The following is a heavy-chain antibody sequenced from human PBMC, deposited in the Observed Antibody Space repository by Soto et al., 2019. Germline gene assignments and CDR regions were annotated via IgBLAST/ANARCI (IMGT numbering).Heavy chain of an antibody. CDR3: ARTYCTSTSCSPPDDAFDI. CDR1: GYTFTSYG. Sequence: ASVKVSCKASGYTFTSYGISWVRQAPGQGLEWMGWISAYNGNTNYAQKLQGRVTMTTDTSTSTAYMELRSLRSDDTAVYYCARTYCTSTSCSPPDDAFDIWGQGTMVTVSS. V-gene: IGHV1-18*01. J-gene: IGHJ3*02. D-gene: IGHD2-2*01. CDR2: ISAYNGNT.